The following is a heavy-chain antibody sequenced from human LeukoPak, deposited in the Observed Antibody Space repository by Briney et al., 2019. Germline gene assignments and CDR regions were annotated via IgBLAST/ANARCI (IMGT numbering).Heavy chain of an antibody. CDR1: GGSFSGYY. CDR2: TNHSGST. D-gene: IGHD4-11*01. Sequence: SETLSLTCAVYGGSFSGYYWSWLRQPPGKGLEWLGETNHSGSTNYNPSLKSRVTISVDTSKNQFSLKLSSVTAADTAVYYCARVDVTTVTVYFDYWGQGTLVTVSS. J-gene: IGHJ4*02. CDR3: ARVDVTTVTVYFDY. V-gene: IGHV4-34*01.